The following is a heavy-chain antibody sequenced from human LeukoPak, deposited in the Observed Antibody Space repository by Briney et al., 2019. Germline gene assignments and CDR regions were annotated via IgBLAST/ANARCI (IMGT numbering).Heavy chain of an antibody. CDR1: GDSVSSNSAA. D-gene: IGHD6-6*01. Sequence: SQTLSLTCAISGDSVSSNSAAWNWFRQFPSRGLEWLGRTYYRSRWYNDYAVSVKSRITINPDTSKNQFSLQLNSVTPEDTAVYYCARSNSSSKWFDPWGQGTLVTVSS. V-gene: IGHV6-1*01. CDR2: TYYRSRWYN. J-gene: IGHJ5*02. CDR3: ARSNSSSKWFDP.